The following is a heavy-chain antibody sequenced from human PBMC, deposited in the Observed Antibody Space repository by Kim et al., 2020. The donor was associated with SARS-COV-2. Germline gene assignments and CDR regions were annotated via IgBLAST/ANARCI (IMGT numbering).Heavy chain of an antibody. D-gene: IGHD5-12*01. CDR2: INPNSGGT. CDR3: ARGNVDIVATTPPNSHFDY. V-gene: IGHV1-2*06. CDR1: GYTFTGYY. Sequence: ASVKVSCKASGYTFTGYYIHWVRQAPGQGLEWMGRINPNSGGTNYAQKFQGRVTMTRDTSISTAYMELSRLRSDDTAVYYCARGNVDIVATTPPNSHFDYWGQGTLVTVSS. J-gene: IGHJ4*02.